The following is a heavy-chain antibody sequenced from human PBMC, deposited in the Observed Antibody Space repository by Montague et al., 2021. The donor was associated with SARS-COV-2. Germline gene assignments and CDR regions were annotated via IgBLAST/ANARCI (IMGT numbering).Heavy chain of an antibody. D-gene: IGHD3-10*01. V-gene: IGHV3-30*03. J-gene: IGHJ5*02. CDR2: ISYDGSKK. CDR1: GFNFNNYG. CDR3: ARATALCWFGEVKTAFDP. Sequence: SLRLSCAASGFNFNNYGMHWVRQTPGRGLEWMAVISYDGSKKYYADSLRGRFTISRDNSEKTLFLQMTGLRPEDTAVYYCARATALCWFGEVKTAFDPWGQGTLVTVSS.